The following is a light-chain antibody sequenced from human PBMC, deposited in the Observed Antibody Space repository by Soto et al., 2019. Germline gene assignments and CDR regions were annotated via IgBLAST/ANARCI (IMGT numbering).Light chain of an antibody. CDR3: QQSNSIPRT. J-gene: IGKJ2*02. CDR1: QSISSY. V-gene: IGKV1-39*01. CDR2: AAS. Sequence: DIQMTQSPSSLSASVGDRVTITCRASQSISSYLNWYQQKPGKAPKLLIYAASSLQSGFPSRFTGSGSGTDFTLTISSLQPEDFATYYCQQSNSIPRTFGQGTKLEIK.